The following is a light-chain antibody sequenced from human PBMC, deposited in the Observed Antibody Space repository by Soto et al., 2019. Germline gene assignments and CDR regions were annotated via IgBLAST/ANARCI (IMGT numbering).Light chain of an antibody. J-gene: IGKJ2*01. CDR3: LHDYTYPLT. CDR2: GVS. CDR1: QDLRND. V-gene: IGKV1-6*01. Sequence: AIQMTQSPSSLSASVGDRVTITCRASQDLRNDLAWYQQKPGTAPNLLIYGVSTLHSGVPSRFSGSGSGSDFTRTISNLQPEDFAPYYCLHDYTYPLTFGQGTKLEI.